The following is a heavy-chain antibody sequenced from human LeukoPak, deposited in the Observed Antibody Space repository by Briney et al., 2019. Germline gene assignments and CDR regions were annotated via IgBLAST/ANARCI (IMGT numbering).Heavy chain of an antibody. CDR3: ARDPDYYDSSGYPPVKGESFDY. V-gene: IGHV3-30-3*01. Sequence: QSGGSLRLSCAASGFTFSSYAMHWVRQAPGKGLEWVAVISYDGSNKYYADSVKGRFTISRDNSKNTLYLQMNSLRAEDTAVYYCARDPDYYDSSGYPPVKGESFDYWGQGTLVTVSS. CDR1: GFTFSSYA. CDR2: ISYDGSNK. D-gene: IGHD3-22*01. J-gene: IGHJ4*02.